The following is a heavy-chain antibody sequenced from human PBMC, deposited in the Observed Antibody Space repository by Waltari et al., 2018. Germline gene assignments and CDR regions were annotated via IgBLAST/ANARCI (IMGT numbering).Heavy chain of an antibody. J-gene: IGHJ1*01. Sequence: QVQLVQSGAEVKKPGASVKVSCKASGYSFINYGFHWVREAPGQRLEWMGWINGDNGNTKYSQRFQGKVTFSRETSANTAYMSLSSLKSEDTAVYYCVRDHPGGGPCLDDYFQHWGQGTLITVS. D-gene: IGHD2-8*02. CDR2: INGDNGNT. V-gene: IGHV1-3*01. CDR1: GYSFINYG. CDR3: VRDHPGGGPCLDDYFQH.